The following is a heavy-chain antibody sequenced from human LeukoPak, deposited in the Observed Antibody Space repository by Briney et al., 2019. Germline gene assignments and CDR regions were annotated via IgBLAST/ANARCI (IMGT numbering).Heavy chain of an antibody. CDR2: IYYSGST. CDR1: GGSISSYY. J-gene: IGHJ4*02. CDR3: ARSRINRLDY. V-gene: IGHV4-59*01. Sequence: SETLSLTCTVSGGSISSYYWSWIRQPPGKGLEWIGYIYYSGSTNYNPSLKSRVTISVDTSKNQFSLKLSSVTAADTAVYYCARSRINRLDYWGQGTLVTVSS. D-gene: IGHD2-15*01.